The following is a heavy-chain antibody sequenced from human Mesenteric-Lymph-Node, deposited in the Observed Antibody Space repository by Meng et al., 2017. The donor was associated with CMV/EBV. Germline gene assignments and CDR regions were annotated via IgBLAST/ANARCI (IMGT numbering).Heavy chain of an antibody. D-gene: IGHD3-16*01. J-gene: IGHJ3*02. Sequence: GGSLRLSCAASGFSFSDYYMSWIRQAPGKGLQWVAFIRYDGSDTYYADSVKGRFTISRDNSKNTLYLQMNSLRAEDTAVYYCARAGGLASAFDIWGQGTMVTVSS. CDR3: ARAGGLASAFDI. CDR2: IRYDGSDT. CDR1: GFSFSDYY. V-gene: IGHV3-30*02.